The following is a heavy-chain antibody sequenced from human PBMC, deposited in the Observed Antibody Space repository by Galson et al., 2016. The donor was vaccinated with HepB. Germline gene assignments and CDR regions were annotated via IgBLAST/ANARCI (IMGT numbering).Heavy chain of an antibody. CDR2: SDPENGET. V-gene: IGHV1-24*01. J-gene: IGHJ4*02. D-gene: IGHD2-15*01. Sequence: SVKVSCKVSGYTLTKLSIHWVRQAPGKGLEWMGGSDPENGETIFPQKFQGRVTMTEDTSTDTAYMELSSLGSEDTATYFCARPGYCIYNTCPLEYWGQGTLVTVSS. CDR1: GYTLTKLS. CDR3: ARPGYCIYNTCPLEY.